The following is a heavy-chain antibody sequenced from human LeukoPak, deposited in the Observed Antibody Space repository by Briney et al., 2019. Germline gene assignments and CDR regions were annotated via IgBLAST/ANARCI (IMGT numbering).Heavy chain of an antibody. CDR1: GYTFTGYY. CDR2: INPNSGGT. CDR3: ARSADILTGYYNVINYMDV. D-gene: IGHD3-9*01. Sequence: GASVKVSCKASGYTFTGYYMHWVRQAPGQGLEWMGWINPNSGGTNYAQKFQGRVTMTRDTSISTAYMELSRLRSEDTAVYYCARSADILTGYYNVINYMDVWGKGTTVTISS. J-gene: IGHJ6*03. V-gene: IGHV1-2*02.